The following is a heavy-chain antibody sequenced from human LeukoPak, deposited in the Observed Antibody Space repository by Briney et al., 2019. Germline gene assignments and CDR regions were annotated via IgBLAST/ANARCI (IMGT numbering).Heavy chain of an antibody. Sequence: ASVKVSCTASGYTFTGYYMHWVRQAPGQGLEWMGWINPNSGGTNYAQKFQGRVTMTRDTSISTAYMELSRLSSDDTAVYYCAREYCSSTSCNWFDPWGQGTLVTVSS. CDR1: GYTFTGYY. D-gene: IGHD2-2*01. CDR3: AREYCSSTSCNWFDP. CDR2: INPNSGGT. J-gene: IGHJ5*02. V-gene: IGHV1-2*02.